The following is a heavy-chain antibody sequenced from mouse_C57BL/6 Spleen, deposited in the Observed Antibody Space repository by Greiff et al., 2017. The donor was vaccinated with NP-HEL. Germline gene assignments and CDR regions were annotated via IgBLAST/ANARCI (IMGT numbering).Heavy chain of an antibody. CDR1: GYAFSSSW. Sequence: QVQLQQSGPELVKPGASVKISCKASGYAFSSSWMNWVKQRPGKGLEWIGRIYPGDGDTNYNGKFKGKATLTADKSSSTAYMQLSSLTSEDSAVYFCAREDIYYDYDGGYWGQGTLVTVSA. CDR3: AREDIYYDYDGGY. J-gene: IGHJ3*01. V-gene: IGHV1-82*01. D-gene: IGHD2-4*01. CDR2: IYPGDGDT.